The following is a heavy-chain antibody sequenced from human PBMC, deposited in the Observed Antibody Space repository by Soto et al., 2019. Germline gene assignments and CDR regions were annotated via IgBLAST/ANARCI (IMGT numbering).Heavy chain of an antibody. Sequence: SETLSLTCTVSGGSISSYYWSWIRQPPGKGLEWIGYIYYSGSTNHNPSLKSRVTISVDTSKNQFSLKLSSVTAADTAVYYCAREAYNWGIASYYMDVWGKGTTVTVSS. CDR3: AREAYNWGIASYYMDV. CDR2: IYYSGST. J-gene: IGHJ6*03. CDR1: GGSISSYY. V-gene: IGHV4-59*08. D-gene: IGHD1-20*01.